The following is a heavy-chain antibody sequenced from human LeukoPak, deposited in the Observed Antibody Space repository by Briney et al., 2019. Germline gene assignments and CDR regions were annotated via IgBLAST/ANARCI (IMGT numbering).Heavy chain of an antibody. CDR2: ISYDGSNN. CDR3: AKVNSRGWYRSNYFDY. V-gene: IGHV3-30*18. D-gene: IGHD6-19*01. J-gene: IGHJ4*02. CDR1: GFTFSSYG. Sequence: GGSLRLSCAASGFTFSSYGMHWVRQAPGKGLEWVAVISYDGSNNYYADSVKGRFTISRDNSKNTLYLQMNSLRAEDTAVYYCAKVNSRGWYRSNYFDYWGQGTLVTVSS.